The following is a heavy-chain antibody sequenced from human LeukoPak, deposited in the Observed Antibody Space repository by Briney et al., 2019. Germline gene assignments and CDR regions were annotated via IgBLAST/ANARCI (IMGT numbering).Heavy chain of an antibody. Sequence: GGSLRLSCAASGFTFSSYSMNWVRQAPGKGLEWVSSISSSSSYIYYADSVKGRFTISRDNAKNSLYLQMNSLRAEDAAVYYCARDRGGIAVDWGQGTLVTVSS. D-gene: IGHD6-19*01. CDR1: GFTFSSYS. J-gene: IGHJ4*02. CDR2: ISSSSSYI. CDR3: ARDRGGIAVD. V-gene: IGHV3-21*01.